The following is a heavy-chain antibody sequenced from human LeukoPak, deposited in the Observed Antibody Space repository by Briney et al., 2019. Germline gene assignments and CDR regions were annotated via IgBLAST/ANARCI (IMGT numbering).Heavy chain of an antibody. J-gene: IGHJ3*01. D-gene: IGHD6-6*01. CDR3: ARDHQLGAPMEDV. CDR2: IKQDGSEK. CDR1: GFTFVGYW. Sequence: PGGSLRLSCAASGFTFVGYWMSRVRQAPGKGLEWVANIKQDGSEKYYVDSVKGRFTISRDNTKSSLYLQMNSLRAEDTAVYYCARDHQLGAPMEDVWGQGTMVTVSS. V-gene: IGHV3-7*01.